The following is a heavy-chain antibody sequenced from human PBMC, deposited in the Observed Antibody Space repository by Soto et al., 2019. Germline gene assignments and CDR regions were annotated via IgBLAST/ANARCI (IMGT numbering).Heavy chain of an antibody. CDR1: GYTFTSYG. J-gene: IGHJ5*02. D-gene: IGHD2-2*01. CDR3: ARVAVLVPAAIFFQSCNCFDP. Sequence: QVQLVQSGAEVKKPGASVKVSCKASGYTFTSYGISWVRQAPGQGLEWMGWISAYNGNTNYAQKLQGRVTMPTDTSTSTAPRQLRSRRSADNAVYSCARVAVLVPAAIFFQSCNCFDPWGHGTLLTVSS. V-gene: IGHV1-18*01. CDR2: ISAYNGNT.